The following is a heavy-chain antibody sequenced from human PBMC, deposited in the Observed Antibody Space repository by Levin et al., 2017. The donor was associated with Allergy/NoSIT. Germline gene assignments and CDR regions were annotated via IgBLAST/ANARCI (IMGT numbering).Heavy chain of an antibody. Sequence: GGSLRLSCAASGFTFSSYGMSWVRQAPGKGLEWVSAISGSGGSTYYADSVKGRFTISRDNSKNTLSLQMNSLRAEDTAVYYCAKDGGGSAWYLDYWGQGTLVTISS. J-gene: IGHJ4*02. V-gene: IGHV3-23*01. CDR2: ISGSGGST. D-gene: IGHD3-16*01. CDR3: AKDGGGSAWYLDY. CDR1: GFTFSSYG.